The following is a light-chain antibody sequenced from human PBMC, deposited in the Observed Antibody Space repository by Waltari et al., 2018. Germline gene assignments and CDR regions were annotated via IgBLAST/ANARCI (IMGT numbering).Light chain of an antibody. CDR1: SPNIGINT. CDR2: GIN. Sequence: QSVLTQPPSASGTPGQRITIPCSGSSPNIGINTVNWYQRLPGTAPKLLIYGINHRPSGVPDRFSGSKSGTSASLAISGLQSEDEADYYCAAWDDSLNGLVFGGGTKLTVL. CDR3: AAWDDSLNGLV. J-gene: IGLJ3*02. V-gene: IGLV1-44*01.